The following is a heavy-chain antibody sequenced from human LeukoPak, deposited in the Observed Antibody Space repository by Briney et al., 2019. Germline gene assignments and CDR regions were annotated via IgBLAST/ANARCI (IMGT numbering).Heavy chain of an antibody. J-gene: IGHJ4*02. V-gene: IGHV3-23*01. D-gene: IGHD5-18*01. CDR3: ANGGYTYTSLLRH. CDR1: GFTFCRYV. CDR2: ISGSGGST. Sequence: GGSLRLSCAASGFTFCRYVMNSGPQAPGQGLEGVSTISGSGGSTYYADSVKGRFTISSDNSKKTLYLHMDSLRAEDTAVYYCANGGYTYTSLLRHWGQGTLITVSS.